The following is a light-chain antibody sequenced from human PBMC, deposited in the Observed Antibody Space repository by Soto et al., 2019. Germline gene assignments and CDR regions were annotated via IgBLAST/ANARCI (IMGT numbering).Light chain of an antibody. Sequence: DIPMTQSPSSLSASVGDRITITCRARQSISSYLNWYQQKPGKAPKLLIYAASSLQSGVPSRFSGSGSGTDFTLTIRSLQPEDFATYYCQQSYSTLGYTFGQGTKLEIK. CDR2: AAS. J-gene: IGKJ2*01. V-gene: IGKV1-39*01. CDR3: QQSYSTLGYT. CDR1: QSISSY.